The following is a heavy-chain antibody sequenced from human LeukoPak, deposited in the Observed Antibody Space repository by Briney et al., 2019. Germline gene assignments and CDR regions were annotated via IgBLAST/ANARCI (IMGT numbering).Heavy chain of an antibody. D-gene: IGHD1-26*01. V-gene: IGHV3-30*19. J-gene: IGHJ4*02. CDR2: ISYDGSNK. CDR1: GFTFSSYG. CDR3: ARGYRVGATSLDY. Sequence: TGGSLRLFCAASGFTFSSYGMHWVRQAPGKGLEWVAVISYDGSNKYYADSVKGRFTISRDNSKNTLYLQMNSLRAEDTAVYYCARGYRVGATSLDYWGQGTLVTVSS.